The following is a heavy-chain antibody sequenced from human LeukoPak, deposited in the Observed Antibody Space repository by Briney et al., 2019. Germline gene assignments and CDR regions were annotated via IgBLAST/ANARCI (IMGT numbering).Heavy chain of an antibody. V-gene: IGHV3-23*01. Sequence: GGSLRLSCAASGFTFSSYWMCWVRQAPGKGLEWVSGISGSGDNTYYADSVKGRFTISRDNSKNTLYVQVNSLGTEDTAAYYCAKGSYYDSSGSFYFDYWGQGTLVTVSS. CDR2: ISGSGDNT. CDR1: GFTFSSYW. CDR3: AKGSYYDSSGSFYFDY. D-gene: IGHD3-22*01. J-gene: IGHJ4*02.